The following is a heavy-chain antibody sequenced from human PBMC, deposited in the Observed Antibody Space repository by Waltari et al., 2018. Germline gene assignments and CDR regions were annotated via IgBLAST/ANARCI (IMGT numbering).Heavy chain of an antibody. CDR2: INPSGVT. CDR3: VRAFMVTTFSALRYHDYYGMDV. J-gene: IGHJ6*02. V-gene: IGHV4-34*01. CDR1: GGSFRDYS. Sequence: QVQLQQWGAGLLKPPETLSLTCAVYGGSFRDYSCSWVLQPPGKGLEWIGEINPSGVTNYNPSLKSRVTISVDTSKNQFSLRLSSVTAADTAVYYCVRAFMVTTFSALRYHDYYGMDVWGQGTAVTVSS. D-gene: IGHD4-17*01.